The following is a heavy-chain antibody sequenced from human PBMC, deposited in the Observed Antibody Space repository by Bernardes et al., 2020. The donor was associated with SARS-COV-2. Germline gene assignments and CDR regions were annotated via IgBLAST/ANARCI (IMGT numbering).Heavy chain of an antibody. Sequence: SETLSLTCTVSGGSISSYYWSWIRQPPGKGLEWIGYIYYSGSTNYNPSLKSRVTISVDTSKNQFSLKLSSVTAADTAVYYCAGGETGFYFDYWGQGTLVTVSS. CDR3: AGGETGFYFDY. D-gene: IGHD3-16*01. J-gene: IGHJ4*02. CDR1: GGSISSYY. V-gene: IGHV4-59*01. CDR2: IYYSGST.